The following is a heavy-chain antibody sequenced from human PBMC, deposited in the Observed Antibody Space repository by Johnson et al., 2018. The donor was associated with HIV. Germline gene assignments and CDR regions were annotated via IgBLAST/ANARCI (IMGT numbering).Heavy chain of an antibody. CDR2: IGTAGDT. CDR3: ARQVYCSSTSCSSAFDI. D-gene: IGHD2-2*01. Sequence: MQLVESGGGVVRPGGSLRLSCAASGFTFDDYGMSWVRQAPGKGLEWVSAIGTAGDTYYPGSVKGRFTISRENAKNSLYLQMNSLRAGDTAVYYCARQVYCSSTSCSSAFDIWGQGIMVTVSS. CDR1: GFTFDDYG. V-gene: IGHV3-13*01. J-gene: IGHJ3*02.